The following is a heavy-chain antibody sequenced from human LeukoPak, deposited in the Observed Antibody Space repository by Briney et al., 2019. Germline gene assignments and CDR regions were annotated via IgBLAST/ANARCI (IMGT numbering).Heavy chain of an antibody. CDR3: AKRRDSPRTYYDFWSGYYPFDY. D-gene: IGHD3-3*01. CDR1: GFTFSSYA. Sequence: GGSLRLSCAASGFTFSSYAMSWVRQAPGKGLEWVSAISGSGGSTYYADSVKGRFTISRDNSKNTLYLQMNSLRAEDTAVYYCAKRRDSPRTYYDFWSGYYPFDYWGQGTLVTVSS. V-gene: IGHV3-23*01. J-gene: IGHJ4*02. CDR2: ISGSGGST.